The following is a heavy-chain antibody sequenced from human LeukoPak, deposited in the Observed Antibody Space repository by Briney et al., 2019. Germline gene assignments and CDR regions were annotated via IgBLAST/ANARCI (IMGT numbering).Heavy chain of an antibody. CDR2: ISGSGGST. CDR1: GFTFSNYA. Sequence: GGSLRLSCAASGFTFSNYAMSWVRQAPGKGLEWVSVISGSGGSTYYADSVKGRFTISRDNSKNTLYLQMSSLRAEDTAVYYCAREIGDFGYWGQGTLVTISS. D-gene: IGHD1-26*01. CDR3: AREIGDFGY. V-gene: IGHV3-23*01. J-gene: IGHJ4*02.